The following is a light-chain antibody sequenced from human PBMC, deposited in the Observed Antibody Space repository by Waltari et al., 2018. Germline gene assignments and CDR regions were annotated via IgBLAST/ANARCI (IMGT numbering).Light chain of an antibody. CDR2: EGS. CDR1: SSAVGRYNL. Sequence: QPALTQPASVSGSPGQSITLSCTGTSSAVGRYNLVSWYQPPPCQAPKLMIYEGSNRPSGISNRFSGSKSGNTASLTISGIQAEDGADYYCCSYAVSAIYVFGTGTKVTVL. V-gene: IGLV2-23*01. CDR3: CSYAVSAIYV. J-gene: IGLJ1*01.